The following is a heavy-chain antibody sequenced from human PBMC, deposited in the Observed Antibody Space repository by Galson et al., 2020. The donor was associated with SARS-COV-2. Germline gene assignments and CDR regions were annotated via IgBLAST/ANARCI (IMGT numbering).Heavy chain of an antibody. CDR1: GGSISSYY. CDR2: IYYSGST. D-gene: IGHD2-21*01. V-gene: IGHV4-59*13. Sequence: SETLSLTCTVSGGSISSYYWSWIRQPPGKGLEWIGYIYYSGSTNYNPSLKSRVTISVDTSKNQFSLKLSSVTAADTAVYYCARDSLSHSPEGGVYWYFDLWGRGTLVTVSS. J-gene: IGHJ2*01. CDR3: ARDSLSHSPEGGVYWYFDL.